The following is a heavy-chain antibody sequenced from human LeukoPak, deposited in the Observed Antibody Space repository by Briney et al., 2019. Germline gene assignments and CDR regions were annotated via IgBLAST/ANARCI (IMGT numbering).Heavy chain of an antibody. J-gene: IGHJ4*02. Sequence: GGSLRLSCIASGFTVSSNYMTWVRQAPGKGLEWVSIIYSGGSTYYADSVKGRFTISRDNSKNTLYLQMNSLRAEDTAVYYCARGGAMVRGVFDYWGQGTLVTVSS. CDR1: GFTVSSNY. CDR3: ARGGAMVRGVFDY. CDR2: IYSGGST. D-gene: IGHD3-10*01. V-gene: IGHV3-66*01.